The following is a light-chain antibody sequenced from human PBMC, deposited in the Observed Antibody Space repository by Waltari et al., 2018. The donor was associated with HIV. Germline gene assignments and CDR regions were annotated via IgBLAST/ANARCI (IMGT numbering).Light chain of an antibody. CDR2: EVT. J-gene: IGLJ3*02. CDR3: SSYGDSLRVL. CDR1: SSDIGASDS. Sequence: QSALTQPPSASGSLGQSVTISCTGSSSDIGASDSVSWFQQHPRSAPQLLLYEVTRRPSTVSDRFSGSRSGSTAFLTVAGLQPDDEATYFCSSYGDSLRVLFGGGTNVTVL. V-gene: IGLV2-8*01.